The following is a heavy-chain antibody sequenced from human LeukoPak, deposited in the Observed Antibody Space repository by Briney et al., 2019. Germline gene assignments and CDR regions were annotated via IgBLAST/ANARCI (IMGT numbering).Heavy chain of an antibody. CDR1: GFTFSSYA. J-gene: IGHJ4*02. CDR3: ARDSGAATVTYYFDY. V-gene: IGHV3-30-3*01. D-gene: IGHD4-11*01. Sequence: GGSLRLSCAASGFTFSSYAMHWVRQAPGKGLEWVAVISYDGSNKYYADSVKGRFTISRDNSKNTLYLQMNSLRAEDTAVYYCARDSGAATVTYYFDYWGQGTLVTVSS. CDR2: ISYDGSNK.